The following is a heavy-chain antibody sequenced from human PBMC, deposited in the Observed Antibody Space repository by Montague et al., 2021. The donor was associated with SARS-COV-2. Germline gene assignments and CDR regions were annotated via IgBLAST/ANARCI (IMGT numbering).Heavy chain of an antibody. V-gene: IGHV4-4*07. CDR2: IYISGST. J-gene: IGHJ4*02. CDR1: GDSISSTYY. Sequence: SETLSLTCTVSGDSISSTYYWSWIRQPAGKGLEWIGRIYISGSTNYNPSLKSRVTMSIDASKNQFSLKLNPLTAADTAVYYCARGQQLAFDYWGQGTLVTVSS. CDR3: ARGQQLAFDY. D-gene: IGHD6-13*01.